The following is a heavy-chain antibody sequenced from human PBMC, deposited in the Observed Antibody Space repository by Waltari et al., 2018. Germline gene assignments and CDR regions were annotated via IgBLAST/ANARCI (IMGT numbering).Heavy chain of an antibody. CDR1: GYTLTELS. D-gene: IGHD3-22*01. J-gene: IGHJ4*02. CDR3: ATVGSYDPDY. CDR2: FDPEDGET. V-gene: IGHV1-24*01. Sequence: QVQLVQSGAEVKKPGASVKVSCKVSGYTLTELSMHWVRQAPGKGLEWMGGFDPEDGETIYAPKFPGSVTMTEDTSTDPAYMELSSLRSADTAVYYCATVGSYDPDYWGQGTLVTVSS.